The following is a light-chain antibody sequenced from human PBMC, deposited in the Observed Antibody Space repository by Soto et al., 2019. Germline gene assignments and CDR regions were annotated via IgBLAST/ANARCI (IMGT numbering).Light chain of an antibody. V-gene: IGKV3-20*01. Sequence: EIVLTQSPGTLSLSPGERATLSCRASQSVSRFYLAWYQQKPGQAPRLLIYDVSSRATGIPDRFSGSGSVTVFTLTISRLEPEDFAVYYCQQDGSSPTFGQGTKVEIK. CDR3: QQDGSSPT. J-gene: IGKJ1*01. CDR2: DVS. CDR1: QSVSRFY.